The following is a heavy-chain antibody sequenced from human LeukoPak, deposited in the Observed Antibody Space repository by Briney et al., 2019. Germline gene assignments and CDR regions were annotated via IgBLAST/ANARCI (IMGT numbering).Heavy chain of an antibody. CDR1: GFTFDDYA. CDR3: AKASLVLRYFDWLSPPDY. Sequence: PGRSLRLSCAASGFTFDDYAMHWVRQAPGKGLERVSGISWNSGSIGYADSVKGRFTISRDNAKNSLYLQMNSLRAEDTALYSCAKASLVLRYFDWLSPPDYWGQGTLVTVSS. V-gene: IGHV3-9*01. J-gene: IGHJ4*02. D-gene: IGHD3-9*01. CDR2: ISWNSGSI.